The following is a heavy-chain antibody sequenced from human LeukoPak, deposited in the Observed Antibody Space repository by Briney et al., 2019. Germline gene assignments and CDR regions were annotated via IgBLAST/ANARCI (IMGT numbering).Heavy chain of an antibody. CDR2: IRSKANSYAT. Sequence: PGGSLRLSCAASGFTFSGSAMHWVRQAPGKGLEWVGRIRSKANSYATAYAASVKGRFTISRDDSKNTAYLQMNSLKTEDTAVYYCTRRGLSGSVAGKWVFGYWGQGTLVTVSS. J-gene: IGHJ4*02. V-gene: IGHV3-73*01. D-gene: IGHD6-19*01. CDR3: TRRGLSGSVAGKWVFGY. CDR1: GFTFSGSA.